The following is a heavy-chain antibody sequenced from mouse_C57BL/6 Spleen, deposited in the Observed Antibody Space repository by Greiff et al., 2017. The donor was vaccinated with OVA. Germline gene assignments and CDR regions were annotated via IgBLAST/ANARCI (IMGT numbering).Heavy chain of an antibody. V-gene: IGHV1-69*01. CDR2: IDPSDSYT. J-gene: IGHJ3*01. CDR3: ARSPYGYGGTWFAY. CDR1: GYTFTSYW. D-gene: IGHD2-2*01. Sequence: QVQLQQPGAELVMPGASVKLSCKASGYTFTSYWMHWVKQRPGQGLEWIGEIDPSDSYTNYNQKFKGKSTLTVDKSSSTAYMQLSSLTSEDSAVYDCARSPYGYGGTWFAYWGKGTLVTVSA.